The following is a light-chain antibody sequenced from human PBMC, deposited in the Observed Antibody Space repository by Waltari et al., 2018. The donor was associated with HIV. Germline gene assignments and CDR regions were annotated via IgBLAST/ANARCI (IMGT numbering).Light chain of an antibody. CDR1: NSDIGAYDY. CDR2: EVT. CDR3: SSYAATTTIV. Sequence: SPGQSITISCTGTNSDIGAYDYVSWYQQHPGKAPKLLIYEVTIRSPGISYRFFGSKSGNTASMTISGLQAEDEAHYYCSSYAATTTIVFGGGTRLTVL. V-gene: IGLV2-14*01. J-gene: IGLJ3*02.